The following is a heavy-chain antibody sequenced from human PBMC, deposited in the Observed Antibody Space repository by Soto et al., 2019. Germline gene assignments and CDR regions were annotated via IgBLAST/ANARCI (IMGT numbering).Heavy chain of an antibody. J-gene: IGHJ5*02. V-gene: IGHV4-59*01. CDR3: ARTAIAVAGNWFDP. CDR2: IYYSGST. CDR1: GGSISSYY. Sequence: PSETLSLTCTVSGGSISSYYWSWIRQPPGKGLEWIGYIYYSGSTNYNPSLKSRVTISVDTSKNQFSLKLSSVTAADTAVYYCARTAIAVAGNWFDPWGQGTLVTVSS. D-gene: IGHD6-19*01.